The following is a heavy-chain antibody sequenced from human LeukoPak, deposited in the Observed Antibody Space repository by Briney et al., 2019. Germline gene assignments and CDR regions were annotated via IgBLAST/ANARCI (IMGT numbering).Heavy chain of an antibody. D-gene: IGHD6-19*01. CDR2: ISSNSSYI. J-gene: IGHJ4*02. Sequence: PGGSLRLSCAASGFTFSSYSMNWVRQAPGKGLEWVSSISSNSSYIYYADSVKGRFTISRDNAKNSLYLQMNSLRAEDTAVYYCARGSSGLPDYWGQGTLVTVSS. CDR1: GFTFSSYS. V-gene: IGHV3-21*01. CDR3: ARGSSGLPDY.